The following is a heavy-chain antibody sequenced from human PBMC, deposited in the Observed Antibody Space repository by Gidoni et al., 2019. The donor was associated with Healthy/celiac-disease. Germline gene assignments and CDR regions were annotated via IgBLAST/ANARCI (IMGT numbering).Heavy chain of an antibody. J-gene: IGHJ4*02. V-gene: IGHV3-9*01. CDR2: ISWNSGSI. CDR1: GFTFDDDA. Sequence: EVQLVESGGGLVQPGRSLRLSCAAPGFTFDDDAMHWVRQAPGKGLEWVSCISWNSGSIGYADSVKGRFTISRDNAKNSLYLQMNSLRAEDTALYYCAKDTTYYATPVSYFDYWGQGTLVTVSS. D-gene: IGHD2-2*01. CDR3: AKDTTYYATPVSYFDY.